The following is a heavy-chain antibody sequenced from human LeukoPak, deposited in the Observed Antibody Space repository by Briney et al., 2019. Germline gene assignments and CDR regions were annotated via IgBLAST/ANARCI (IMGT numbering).Heavy chain of an antibody. Sequence: GGSLRLSCAASGFTFSSYEMNWVRQAPGKGLEWVSYISSSGSTIYYADSVKGRLTISRDNAKNSLYLQMNSLRAEDTAVYYCAREPRGAALSYGMDVWGQGTTVTVSS. D-gene: IGHD6-6*01. CDR1: GFTFSSYE. J-gene: IGHJ6*02. CDR2: ISSSGSTI. V-gene: IGHV3-48*03. CDR3: AREPRGAALSYGMDV.